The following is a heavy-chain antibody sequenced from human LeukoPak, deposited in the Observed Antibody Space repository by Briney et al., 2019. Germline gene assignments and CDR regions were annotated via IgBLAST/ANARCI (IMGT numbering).Heavy chain of an antibody. V-gene: IGHV4-34*01. D-gene: IGHD4-17*01. CDR3: ASTGDYGDNVSWFDY. CDR2: INHSGST. Sequence: PSETLSLTCAVYGGSFSGYYWSWIRQPPGKGLEWIGEINHSGSTNYNPSLKSRVTISVDTSKNQFSLKLSSVTAADTAVYYCASTGDYGDNVSWFDYWGQGTLVTVSS. J-gene: IGHJ4*02. CDR1: GGSFSGYY.